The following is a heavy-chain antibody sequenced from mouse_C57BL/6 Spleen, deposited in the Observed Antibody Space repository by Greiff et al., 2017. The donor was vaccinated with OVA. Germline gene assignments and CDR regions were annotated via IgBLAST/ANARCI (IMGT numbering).Heavy chain of an antibody. Sequence: EVKLMEPGGGLVKPGASLKLSCAASGFTFSDYGMHWVRQAPEQGLEWVAYISRGSSTTYYADTLKGRVTISRDNSKNTLFLQMTRLRSEDTARDYGARGGVASDDAMDYWGQGTSVTVSS. CDR3: ARGGVASDDAMDY. D-gene: IGHD1-1*01. J-gene: IGHJ4*01. CDR1: GFTFSDYG. CDR2: ISRGSSTT. V-gene: IGHV5-17*01.